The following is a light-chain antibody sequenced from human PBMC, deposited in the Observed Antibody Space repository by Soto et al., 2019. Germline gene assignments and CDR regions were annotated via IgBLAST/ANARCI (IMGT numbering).Light chain of an antibody. CDR2: DAS. Sequence: DIQMTQSPSTLSGSVGGRVTITCRASQSISSWLAWYQQKPGKAPKLLIYDASSLESGVPSRFSGSGSGTEFTLTISSLQPEDFATYYCLQHNSYPRTFGQGTKVDIK. CDR1: QSISSW. J-gene: IGKJ1*01. CDR3: LQHNSYPRT. V-gene: IGKV1-5*01.